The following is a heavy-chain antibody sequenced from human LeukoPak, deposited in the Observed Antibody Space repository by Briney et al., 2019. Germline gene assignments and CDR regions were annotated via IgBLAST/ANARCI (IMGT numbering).Heavy chain of an antibody. Sequence: SQTLSLTCAISGDSIYSGSSAWSWIRQSPSRGLEWLGRTYYRSNSNHDYAESVKRRTTINPDTSKDEFSLQLNSVTPEDTAVYYCARNLRPDLDYWGQGTLVTVSS. CDR3: ARNLRPDLDY. CDR1: GDSIYSGSSA. CDR2: TYYRSNSNH. J-gene: IGHJ4*02. V-gene: IGHV6-1*01.